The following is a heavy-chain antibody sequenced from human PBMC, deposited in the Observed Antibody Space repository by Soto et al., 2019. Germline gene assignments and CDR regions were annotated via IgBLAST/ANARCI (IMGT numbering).Heavy chain of an antibody. V-gene: IGHV3-23*01. CDR1: GFTFTSYA. CDR3: AKHDFWTLYNTGLDS. J-gene: IGHJ4*02. CDR2: ISGSGGDT. D-gene: IGHD3-3*01. Sequence: EVHLLESGGGLVQPGGSLRLSCSASGFTFTSYAMSWVRQAPGKGLEWVSGISGSGGDTKSADSVKGRFTISRENFKNMLYLQMNSLRAEDTAVYYCAKHDFWTLYNTGLDSWGQGTLVTVSS.